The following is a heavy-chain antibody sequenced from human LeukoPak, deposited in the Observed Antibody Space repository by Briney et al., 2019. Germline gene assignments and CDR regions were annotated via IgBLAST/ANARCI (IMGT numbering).Heavy chain of an antibody. V-gene: IGHV4-39*01. J-gene: IGHJ4*02. Sequence: SETLSLTCIVSGGSISSSSYYWGWIRQPPGKGLEWIGSIYYSGSTYYNPSLKSRVTISVDTSKNQFSLKLSSVTAADTAVYYCARLIQDIVVVPAATSFDYWGQGTLVTVSS. CDR2: IYYSGST. D-gene: IGHD2-2*01. CDR1: GGSISSSSYY. CDR3: ARLIQDIVVVPAATSFDY.